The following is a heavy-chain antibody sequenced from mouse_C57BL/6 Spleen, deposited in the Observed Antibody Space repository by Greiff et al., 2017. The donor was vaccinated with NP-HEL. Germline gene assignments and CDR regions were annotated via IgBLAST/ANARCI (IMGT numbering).Heavy chain of an antibody. Sequence: EVKLVESGGDLVKPGGSLKLSCAASGFTFSSYGMSWVRQTPDKRLEWVATISSGGSYTYYPDSVKGRFNISRDNAKNTLYLQMSSLKSEDTAMYYCARHYYGSSYYFDYWGQGTTLTVSS. CDR1: GFTFSSYG. J-gene: IGHJ2*01. D-gene: IGHD1-1*01. V-gene: IGHV5-6*02. CDR2: ISSGGSYT. CDR3: ARHYYGSSYYFDY.